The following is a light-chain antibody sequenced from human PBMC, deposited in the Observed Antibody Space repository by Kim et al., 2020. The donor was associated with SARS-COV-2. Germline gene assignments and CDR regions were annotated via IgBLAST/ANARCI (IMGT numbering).Light chain of an antibody. CDR2: GKD. Sequence: SSELTQDPSVSVALGQTVWISCQGDSLRTFFAYWYQQKPGQAPKLVIYGKDKRPSGIPARFSGSGSGNTASLTITGPQAEDEADYYCASRDSSGNLFVFGSGTKVNVL. CDR3: ASRDSSGNLFV. CDR1: SLRTFF. J-gene: IGLJ1*01. V-gene: IGLV3-19*01.